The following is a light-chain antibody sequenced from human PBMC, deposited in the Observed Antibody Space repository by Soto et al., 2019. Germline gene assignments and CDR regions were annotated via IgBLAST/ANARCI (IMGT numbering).Light chain of an antibody. CDR3: QQNYRATPWT. CDR1: QGIRND. CDR2: AAS. V-gene: IGKV1-17*01. Sequence: DIQMTQSPSSLSASVGDRVTITCRASQGIRNDLGWYQQKPGKAPKRLIYAASSLQSGVPSRFSGSGSGTDFTLNISSLQPDDFATYYCQQNYRATPWTFGQGTKVDIK. J-gene: IGKJ1*01.